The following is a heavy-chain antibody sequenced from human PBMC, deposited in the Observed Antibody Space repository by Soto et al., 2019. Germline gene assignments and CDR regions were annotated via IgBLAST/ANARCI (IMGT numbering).Heavy chain of an antibody. CDR1: GASVTSSGYS. CDR3: ARRDTSLVTDS. D-gene: IGHD5-18*01. Sequence: QLQLRESGSGLVKPSQTLSLTCAVSGASVTSSGYSWSWIRQPPGKGLEWIGYIYHSDTTYYNPSLRSRVTISVDRSKNHLPLNLTSVTAADTADYYCARRDTSLVTDSWGQGTLVTVSS. CDR2: IYHSDTT. V-gene: IGHV4-30-2*01. J-gene: IGHJ4*02.